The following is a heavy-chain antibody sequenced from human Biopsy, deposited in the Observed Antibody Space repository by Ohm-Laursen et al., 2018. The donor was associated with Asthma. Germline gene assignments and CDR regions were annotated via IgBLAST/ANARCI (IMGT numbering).Heavy chain of an antibody. CDR2: GFYSGTT. D-gene: IGHD4-17*01. J-gene: IGHJ5*02. CDR1: RGYIRSYDHH. Sequence: SQTLSLTCTVPRGYIRSYDHHWAWIRQPPGKGLEWIGSGFYSGTTHYSPSLARRVSISVDTSMNQFSMTLRSVTAADTAVYFCARVASYGDIYFAIDVWGQGTLVTVSS. V-gene: IGHV4-30-4*01. CDR3: ARVASYGDIYFAIDV.